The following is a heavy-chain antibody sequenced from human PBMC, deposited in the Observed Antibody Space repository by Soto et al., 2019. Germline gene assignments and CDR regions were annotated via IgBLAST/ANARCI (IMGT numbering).Heavy chain of an antibody. CDR3: PIHLASKKNQRLWCGAFHI. Sequence: EVQLLESGGGLVRPGGSLRLSCSASGFTFSSYAMSWVRQAPGKGLEWVSVVTGRSTTTYYADSVKGRFTISKDNSKNTLILQMNSLAAEDTAVYDGPIHLASKKNQRLWCGAFHIWGQGTMLSVSS. CDR2: VTGRSTTT. V-gene: IGHV3-23*01. J-gene: IGHJ3*02. D-gene: IGHD3-3*01. CDR1: GFTFSSYA.